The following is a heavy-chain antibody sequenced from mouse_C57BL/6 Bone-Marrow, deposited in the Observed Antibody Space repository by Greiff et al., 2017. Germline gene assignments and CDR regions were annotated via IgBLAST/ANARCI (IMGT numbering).Heavy chain of an antibody. CDR3: AREAGWLLPFDY. CDR2: IYPTSGNT. J-gene: IGHJ2*01. D-gene: IGHD2-3*01. V-gene: IGHV1-81*01. Sequence: LVESGAELARPGASVKLSCKASGYTFTSSGISWVKQRTGQGLEWIGEIYPTSGNTYYNEKIKGRATLTADKSSSTAYMELRSLTSEDSAVYFCAREAGWLLPFDYWGQGTTLTVSS. CDR1: GYTFTSSG.